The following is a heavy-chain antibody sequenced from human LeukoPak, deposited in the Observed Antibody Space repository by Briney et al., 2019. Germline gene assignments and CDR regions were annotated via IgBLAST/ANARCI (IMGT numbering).Heavy chain of an antibody. CDR2: IFPSGGEI. V-gene: IGHV3-53*01. J-gene: IGHJ4*02. Sequence: GGSLRLSCAASGFTVITNYMTWVRQPPGKGLEWVSSIFPSGGEIHYADSVRGRFTISRDNSKSTLSLQMNSLRAEDTAIYYCATYRQVLLPFESWGQGTLVTVSS. CDR3: ATYRQVLLPFES. CDR1: GFTVITNY. D-gene: IGHD2-8*02.